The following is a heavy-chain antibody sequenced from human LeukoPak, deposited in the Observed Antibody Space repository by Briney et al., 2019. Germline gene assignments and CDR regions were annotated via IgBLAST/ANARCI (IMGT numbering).Heavy chain of an antibody. D-gene: IGHD3-10*01. CDR3: ARVRITMVRGVIRSNGFDI. CDR1: GFTFSSFG. CDR2: IWFDGSNK. J-gene: IGHJ3*02. Sequence: GGSLRLSCAASGFTFSSFGMHWVRQAPGKGLEWVAVIWFDGSNKYYPDSMKGRFTISRDNSKNNLYLQMSSLRAEDTAVYYCARVRITMVRGVIRSNGFDIRGQGTMVTVSS. V-gene: IGHV3-33*01.